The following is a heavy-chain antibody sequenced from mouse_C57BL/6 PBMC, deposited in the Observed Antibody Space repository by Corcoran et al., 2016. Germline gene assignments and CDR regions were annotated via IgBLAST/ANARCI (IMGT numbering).Heavy chain of an antibody. V-gene: IGHV1-76*01. J-gene: IGHJ3*01. Sequence: QVQLKQSGAELVRPEASVKLSCKASGYTFTDYYINWVKQRPGQGLEWIARIYPGSGNTYYNEKFKGKATLTAEKSSSTAYMQLSSLTSEDSAVYFCAYSNLFAYWGQGTLVTVSA. D-gene: IGHD2-5*01. CDR1: GYTFTDYY. CDR2: IYPGSGNT. CDR3: AYSNLFAY.